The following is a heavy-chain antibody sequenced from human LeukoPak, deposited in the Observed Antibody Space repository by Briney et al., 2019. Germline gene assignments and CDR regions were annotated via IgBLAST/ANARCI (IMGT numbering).Heavy chain of an antibody. D-gene: IGHD2-2*01. CDR3: ARDFRYCDSTSCYEFDY. V-gene: IGHV3-30-3*01. CDR1: GFTFSSYA. J-gene: IGHJ4*02. CDR2: ISYDESDK. Sequence: SGGSLRLSCAASGFTFSSYAMHWVRQAPGKGLEWVAVISYDESDKYYADSVKGRFTVSRDNSKNMLYLQMNSLRAEDTAVYHCARDFRYCDSTSCYEFDYWGQGTLVTVS.